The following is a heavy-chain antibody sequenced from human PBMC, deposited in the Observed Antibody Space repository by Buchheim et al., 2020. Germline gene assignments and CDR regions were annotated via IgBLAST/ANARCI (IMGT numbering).Heavy chain of an antibody. CDR3: ARDLHYSSSSDFDY. J-gene: IGHJ4*02. Sequence: QVQLVESGGGVVQPGRSLRLSCAASGFTFSSYGMHWVRQAPGKGLEWVAVIWYDGSNKYYADSVKGRFTISRDNSKNTLYLQMNSLRAEDTAVYYCARDLHYSSSSDFDYWGQGTL. V-gene: IGHV3-33*01. CDR2: IWYDGSNK. D-gene: IGHD6-6*01. CDR1: GFTFSSYG.